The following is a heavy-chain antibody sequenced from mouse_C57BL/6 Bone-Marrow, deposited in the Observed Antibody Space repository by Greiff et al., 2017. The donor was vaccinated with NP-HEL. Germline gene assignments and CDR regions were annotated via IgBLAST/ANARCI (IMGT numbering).Heavy chain of an antibody. V-gene: IGHV5-6*01. CDR2: ISSGGSYT. J-gene: IGHJ2*01. CDR3: ARHGNYFDY. D-gene: IGHD1-1*02. CDR1: GFTFSSYG. Sequence: EVQLVESGGDLVKPGGSLKLSCAASGFTFSSYGMSWVCQTPDKRLEWVATISSGGSYTYYPDSVKGRFTISRDNAKNTLYLQMSSLKSEDTAMYYCARHGNYFDYWGQGTTLTVSS.